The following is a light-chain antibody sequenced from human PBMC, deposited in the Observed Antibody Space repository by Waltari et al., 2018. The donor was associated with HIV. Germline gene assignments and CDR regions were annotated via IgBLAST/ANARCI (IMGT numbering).Light chain of an antibody. CDR3: ATWNDSL. CDR1: SSNIGSNC. CDR2: RNN. V-gene: IGLV1-47*01. Sequence: QSALTQPASVSGSPGQSITISCSGSSSNIGSNCVYWNHHLPGTAPKLLVYRNNQRPSGVPDRLSGSKSGTSASLAISGLRSEDEADYYCATWNDSLVGGGTKLTVL. J-gene: IGLJ2*01.